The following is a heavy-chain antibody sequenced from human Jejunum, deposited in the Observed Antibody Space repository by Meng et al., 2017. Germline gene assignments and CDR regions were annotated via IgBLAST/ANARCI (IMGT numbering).Heavy chain of an antibody. CDR3: VTDNVEVAFDI. Sequence: GGSLRLSCAVSGFTFTNAWVSWVRQAPGKGLEWVGHSKGKADGGTTDYAAPVKGRFTISRDDSKYTLYLQLNSLRTDDTAVYYCVTDNVEVAFDIWCQGTMVTVSS. CDR2: SKGKADGGTT. CDR1: GFTFTNAW. D-gene: IGHD3-3*01. V-gene: IGHV3-15*01. J-gene: IGHJ3*02.